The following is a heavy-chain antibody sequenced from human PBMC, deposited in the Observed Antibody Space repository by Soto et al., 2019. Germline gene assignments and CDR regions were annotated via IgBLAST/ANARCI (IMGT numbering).Heavy chain of an antibody. CDR3: AHLPPLRFLEWLSGMHFEY. V-gene: IGHV2-5*01. Sequence: ESGPTLVNPTQTLTLTCTFSGFSLSTSGVGVGWIRQPPGKALEWLALIYWNDDKRYSPSLKSRLTITKDTSKNQVVLTMTNMDPVDTVTYYCAHLPPLRFLEWLSGMHFEYWGQGTLVTVAS. CDR1: GFSLSTSGVG. D-gene: IGHD3-3*01. J-gene: IGHJ4*02. CDR2: IYWNDDK.